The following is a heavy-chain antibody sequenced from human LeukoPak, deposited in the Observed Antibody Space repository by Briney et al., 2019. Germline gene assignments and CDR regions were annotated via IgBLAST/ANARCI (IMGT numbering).Heavy chain of an antibody. V-gene: IGHV1-69*13. CDR1: GGTFSSYA. Sequence: GASVKVSCKASGGTFSSYAISWVRQAPGQGLEWMGGIIPIFGTATYAQKFQGRVTITADESTSTAYMELSSLRSEDTAVYYCPRTTVEGYYYMDVWGKGTTVTVSS. CDR2: IIPIFGTA. J-gene: IGHJ6*03. D-gene: IGHD4-17*01. CDR3: PRTTVEGYYYMDV.